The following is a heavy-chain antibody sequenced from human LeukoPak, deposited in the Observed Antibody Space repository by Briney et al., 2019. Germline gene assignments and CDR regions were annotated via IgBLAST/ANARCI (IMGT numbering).Heavy chain of an antibody. CDR3: ARAVQPLFDH. J-gene: IGHJ4*02. D-gene: IGHD6-13*01. V-gene: IGHV3-11*04. CDR2: ISSSGTTI. Sequence: EWVSCISSSGTTIYYADSVKGRFTISRDNAEKSLFLQINSLTAEDTAVYYCARAVQPLFDHWGQGILVTVSS.